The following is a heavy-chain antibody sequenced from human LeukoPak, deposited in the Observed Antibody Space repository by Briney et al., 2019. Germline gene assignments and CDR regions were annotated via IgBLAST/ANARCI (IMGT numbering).Heavy chain of an antibody. CDR1: GGSISTYY. V-gene: IGHV4-59*01. CDR3: ARGGAARLHFQN. Sequence: SETLSLTCTVSGGSISTYYWNWLRQPPGKGLEWIGYIYHSGSTNYNPSLQSRVTISVDTSKNQFSLNLNSVTAADTAVYYCARGGAARLHFQNWGQGTLVTVSS. CDR2: IYHSGST. J-gene: IGHJ1*01. D-gene: IGHD6-6*01.